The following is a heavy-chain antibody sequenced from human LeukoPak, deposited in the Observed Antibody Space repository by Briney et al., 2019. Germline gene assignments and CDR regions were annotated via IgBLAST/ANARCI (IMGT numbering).Heavy chain of an antibody. Sequence: SETLSLTCAVYGGSFSGYYWRWIRQPPGKGLEWIGEINHSGSTNYNPSLKSRVTISVDTSKNQFSLKLSSVTAADTAVYYCARGQPWYYYDSSGYYYYYWGQGTLVTVSS. CDR2: INHSGST. CDR1: GGSFSGYY. V-gene: IGHV4-34*01. D-gene: IGHD3-22*01. CDR3: ARGQPWYYYDSSGYYYYY. J-gene: IGHJ4*02.